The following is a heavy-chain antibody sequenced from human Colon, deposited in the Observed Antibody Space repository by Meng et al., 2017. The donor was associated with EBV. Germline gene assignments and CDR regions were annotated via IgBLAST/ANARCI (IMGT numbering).Heavy chain of an antibody. J-gene: IGHJ2*01. CDR1: GGSISSSNW. V-gene: IGHV4-4*02. CDR3: MRDLLVLEKNEV. Sequence: VPLREAGPGLVKPSGTLSLSCAVSGGSISSSNWWGWVRQSPEKGLEWIGEIFHSGLTNYNPSLQSRVTISVDKSKNQFSLKVTSVTAADTAIYYCMRDLLVLEKNEVWGRGTLVTVSS. CDR2: IFHSGLT. D-gene: IGHD1-1*01.